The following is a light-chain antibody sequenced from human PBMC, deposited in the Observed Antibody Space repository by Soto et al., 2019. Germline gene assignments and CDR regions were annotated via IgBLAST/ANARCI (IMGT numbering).Light chain of an antibody. CDR2: DAS. V-gene: IGKV3-20*01. Sequence: EIVLAQSPGTLSLSPGESATLSCRASQTVSSSSLAWYQQKPGQPPRLLIYDASSRASGIPHRCSAGGSGTDFTFTISILEPEYFAVYYCQQYGSSPVTFGQGTKVEIK. CDR1: QTVSSSS. CDR3: QQYGSSPVT. J-gene: IGKJ2*01.